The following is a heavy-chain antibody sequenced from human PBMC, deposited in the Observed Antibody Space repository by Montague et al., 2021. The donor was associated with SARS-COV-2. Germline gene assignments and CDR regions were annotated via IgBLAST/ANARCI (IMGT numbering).Heavy chain of an antibody. CDR1: GGSVTSYY. CDR2: IYTSGST. Sequence: SETLSLTCTVSGGSVTSYYWSWIRQPAGKGLECIGLIYTSGSTNXNPSLKSRVTISVDTSKNQLSLKVISATAADTAVYYCARIGYESVGYYYIYPDWGQGTLVTVSS. D-gene: IGHD3-22*01. CDR3: ARIGYESVGYYYIYPD. J-gene: IGHJ1*01. V-gene: IGHV4-4*07.